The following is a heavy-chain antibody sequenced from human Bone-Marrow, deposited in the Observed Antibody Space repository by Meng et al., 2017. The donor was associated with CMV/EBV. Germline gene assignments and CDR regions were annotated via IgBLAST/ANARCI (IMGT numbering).Heavy chain of an antibody. CDR1: GYTFTSYY. Sequence: QLVQSGAVVKKPGASVKVSCKASGYTFTSYYMHWVRQSPGQGLEWMGVIYPSGGSTRYAQKFQGRVTMTRDTSTGTAHMELSSLSSEDTALYYCARELGGTGYFDYWGQGTLVTVSS. J-gene: IGHJ4*02. CDR3: ARELGGTGYFDY. D-gene: IGHD1-26*01. V-gene: IGHV1-46*01. CDR2: IYPSGGST.